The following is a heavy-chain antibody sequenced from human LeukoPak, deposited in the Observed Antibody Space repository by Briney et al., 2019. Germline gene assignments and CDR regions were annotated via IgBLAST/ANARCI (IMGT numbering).Heavy chain of an antibody. CDR3: ARGGGFIDN. D-gene: IGHD5-12*01. Sequence: ASVKVSCKASGYTFTSTDINWVRQATGQGREWMGWMNPSSGNTGYAQHFQGRLTMTRDTSISTAYMELSSLRSEDTAVYYCARGGGFIDNWGQGTLVTVSS. J-gene: IGHJ4*02. V-gene: IGHV1-8*02. CDR2: MNPSSGNT. CDR1: GYTFTSTD.